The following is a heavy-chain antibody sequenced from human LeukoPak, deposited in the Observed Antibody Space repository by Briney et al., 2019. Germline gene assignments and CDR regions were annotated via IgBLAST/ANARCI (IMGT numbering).Heavy chain of an antibody. CDR1: GFTFSSYS. D-gene: IGHD5-12*01. V-gene: IGHV3-21*01. CDR3: ARGGVGPSGGIHH. J-gene: IGHJ1*01. CDR2: ISSGSTYI. Sequence: GGSLRLSCTASGFTFSSYSMNWVRQTPGKGLEWVSSISSGSTYISYADSVKGRFTISRDNAKNSLFLQMNSLRGEDTALYYCARGGVGPSGGIHHWGQGTLVTVSS.